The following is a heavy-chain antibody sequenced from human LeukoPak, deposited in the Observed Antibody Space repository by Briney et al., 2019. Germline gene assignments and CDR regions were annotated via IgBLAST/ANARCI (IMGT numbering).Heavy chain of an antibody. J-gene: IGHJ4*02. CDR1: GFTFSSYA. Sequence: GGSLRLSCAASGFTFSSYAMHWVRQAPGKGLEWVANIKEDGSQKYYVDSVKGRFTISRDNAKNSLFLQTNSLRADDTAVYYCARDSGWFRFDYWGQGTLVTVSS. CDR3: ARDSGWFRFDY. CDR2: IKEDGSQK. D-gene: IGHD6-13*01. V-gene: IGHV3-7*03.